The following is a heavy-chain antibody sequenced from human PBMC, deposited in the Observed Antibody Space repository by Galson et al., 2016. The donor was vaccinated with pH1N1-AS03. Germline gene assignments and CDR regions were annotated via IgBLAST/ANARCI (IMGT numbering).Heavy chain of an antibody. CDR2: FFSNDGK. CDR1: DFPLSKIMG. V-gene: IGHV2-26*01. D-gene: IGHD2-21*01. J-gene: IGHJ4*02. CDR3: ARIVYSCGGDCYYLLDY. Sequence: PALVKPTQTLTLTCTVSDFPLSKIMGVSWIRQTPGKALEWLAHFFSNDGKSYSVSLKSRLSISKDPSTGQVVLTMTNMDPVDTGTYFCARIVYSCGGDCYYLLDYWGRGTLVTVSS.